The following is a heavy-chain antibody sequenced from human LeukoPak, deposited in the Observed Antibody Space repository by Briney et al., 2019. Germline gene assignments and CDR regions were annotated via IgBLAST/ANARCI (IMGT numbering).Heavy chain of an antibody. CDR3: ARDEGSSSWYGGLDY. CDR1: GFTFTIFG. Sequence: GGSLRLSCAASGFTFTIFGLNWVRQAPGKGPEWVSYIDARSGITYYADSVQGRFTISRDNAKESVFLQMNSLRADDTAVYYCARDEGSSSWYGGLDYWGQGALVTVSS. D-gene: IGHD6-13*01. CDR2: IDARSGIT. V-gene: IGHV3-48*01. J-gene: IGHJ4*02.